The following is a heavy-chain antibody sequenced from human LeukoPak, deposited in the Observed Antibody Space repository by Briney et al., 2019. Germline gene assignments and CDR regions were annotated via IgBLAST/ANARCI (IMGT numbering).Heavy chain of an antibody. J-gene: IGHJ1*01. D-gene: IGHD3-22*01. CDR3: AKDTAVITRTAYFQH. V-gene: IGHV3-30*18. CDR2: ISYDGSKK. CDR1: GFTFSSYG. Sequence: GGSLRLSCAASGFTFSSYGMHWVRQAPGKGLEWVAVISYDGSKKYYADSVKGRFTISRDNSKNTLYLQMNSLRAEDTAVYYCAKDTAVITRTAYFQHWGQGTLVTVSS.